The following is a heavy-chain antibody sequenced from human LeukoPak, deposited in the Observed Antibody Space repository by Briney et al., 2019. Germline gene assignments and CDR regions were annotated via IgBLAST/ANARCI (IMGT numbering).Heavy chain of an antibody. CDR1: GGTFSSYA. D-gene: IGHD2-2*01. J-gene: IGHJ6*04. Sequence: SVKVSCTASGGTFSSYAISWVRQAPGQGLEWMGGIIPTFGTANYAQKFQGRVTITADESTSTAYMELSSLRSEDTAVYYCARGRVPAAMGGGGYYYYYYGMDVWGKGTTVTVSS. CDR3: ARGRVPAAMGGGGYYYYYYGMDV. V-gene: IGHV1-69*01. CDR2: IIPTFGTA.